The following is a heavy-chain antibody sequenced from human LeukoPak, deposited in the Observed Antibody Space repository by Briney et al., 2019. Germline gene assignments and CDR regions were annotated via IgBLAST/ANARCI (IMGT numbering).Heavy chain of an antibody. V-gene: IGHV4-34*01. CDR2: INHSGST. J-gene: IGHJ4*02. CDR3: ARGATGTTTGDIDY. Sequence: SETLSLTSAAHGGPFSVYYWSWVRKPPGKGLDWIGEINHSGSTNYNPSLKSRVTISVDTSKNQFCLKLSSVTAADTAVYYCARGATGTTTGDIDYWGQGTLVTVSS. D-gene: IGHD1-1*01. CDR1: GGPFSVYY.